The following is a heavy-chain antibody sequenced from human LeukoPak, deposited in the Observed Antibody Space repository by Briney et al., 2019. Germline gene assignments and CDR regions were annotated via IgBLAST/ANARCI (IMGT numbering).Heavy chain of an antibody. V-gene: IGHV4-39*07. CDR2: IYYSGST. J-gene: IGHJ5*02. CDR1: GGSISSSSYY. Sequence: SETLSLTCTVSGGSISSSSYYWGWIRQPPGKGLEWIGSIYYSGSTYYNPSLKSRVTISVDTSKNQFSLKLTSVTASDTAVYYCARLPDPWGQGTLVTVSS. CDR3: ARLPDP.